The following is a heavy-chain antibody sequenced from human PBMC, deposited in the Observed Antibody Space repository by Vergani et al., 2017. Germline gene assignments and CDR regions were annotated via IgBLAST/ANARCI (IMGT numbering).Heavy chain of an antibody. D-gene: IGHD3-22*01. CDR2: ISSSSSYI. CDR1: GFTFSSYS. CDR3: ARDLFYYDSSGYYSGFFAC. V-gene: IGHV3-21*01. Sequence: EVQLVESGGGLVKPGGSLRLSCAASGFTFSSYSMNWVRQAPGKGLEWVSSISSSSSYIYYADSVKGRFTISRDNAKNSLYLQMNSLRAEDTAVYYCARDLFYYDSSGYYSGFFACWGQGTLVTVSS. J-gene: IGHJ4*02.